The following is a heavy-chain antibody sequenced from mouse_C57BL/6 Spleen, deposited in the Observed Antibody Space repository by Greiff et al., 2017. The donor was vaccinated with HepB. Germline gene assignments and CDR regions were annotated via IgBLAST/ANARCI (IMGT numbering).Heavy chain of an antibody. D-gene: IGHD2-2*01. CDR3: AREVTTVDY. CDR2: IYPGDGDT. CDR1: GYAFSSSW. V-gene: IGHV1-82*01. J-gene: IGHJ2*01. Sequence: IQLQQSGPELVKPGASVKISCKASGYAFSSSWMNWVKQRPGKGLEWIGRIYPGDGDTNYNGKFKGKATLTADKSSSTAYMQLSSLTSEDSAVYFCAREVTTVDYWGQGTTLTVSS.